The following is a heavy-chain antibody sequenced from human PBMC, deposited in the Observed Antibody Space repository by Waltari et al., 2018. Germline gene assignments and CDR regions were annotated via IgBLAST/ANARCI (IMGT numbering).Heavy chain of an antibody. CDR3: ARYGEVPASYFFDY. J-gene: IGHJ4*01. Sequence: QVQLHQWGAGQLKPSETLSLPCAVSGDSFLGYFRSWIRQSPGKGLEWLGSIHYSGSTNYNPTLESRLSLSVDTTKKRFSLSLTSVTAADAALYFCARYGEVPASYFFDYWGQGTLVTVSS. V-gene: IGHV4-34*01. D-gene: IGHD2-21*01. CDR2: IHYSGST. CDR1: GDSFLGYF.